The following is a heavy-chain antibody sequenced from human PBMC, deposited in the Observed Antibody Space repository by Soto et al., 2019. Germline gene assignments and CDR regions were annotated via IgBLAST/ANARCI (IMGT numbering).Heavy chain of an antibody. CDR2: INAGNGNT. CDR3: ARVAAVTTLDY. V-gene: IGHV1-3*01. Sequence: ASVKVSCKASGFTFTSSAMHWVRQAPGQRLEWMGWINAGNGNTKYSQKFQGRVTITRDTSASTAYMELSSLRSEDTAVYYCARVAAVTTLDYWGQGTLVTVSS. J-gene: IGHJ4*02. D-gene: IGHD4-17*01. CDR1: GFTFTSSA.